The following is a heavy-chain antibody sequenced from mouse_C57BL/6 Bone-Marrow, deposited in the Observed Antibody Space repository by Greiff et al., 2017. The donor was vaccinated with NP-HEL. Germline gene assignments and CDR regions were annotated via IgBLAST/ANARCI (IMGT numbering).Heavy chain of an antibody. CDR2: IRSKSNNYAT. D-gene: IGHD2-4*01. V-gene: IGHV10-1*01. Sequence: EVQVVESGGGLVQPKGSLKLSCAASGFSFNTYAMNWVRQAPGKGLEWVARIRSKSNNYATYYADSVKDRFTISRDDSESMLYLQMNNLKTEDTAMYYCVRRGYYDYDYYAMDYWGQGTSVTVSS. CDR1: GFSFNTYA. CDR3: VRRGYYDYDYYAMDY. J-gene: IGHJ4*01.